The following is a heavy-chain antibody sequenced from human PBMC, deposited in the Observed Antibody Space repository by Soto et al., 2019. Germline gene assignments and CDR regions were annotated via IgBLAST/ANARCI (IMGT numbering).Heavy chain of an antibody. J-gene: IGHJ6*02. CDR3: ARELRFLEWLPSGPYYYYGMDV. D-gene: IGHD3-3*01. Sequence: SETLSLTCTVSGGSISSYYWSWIRQPPGKGLEWIGYIYYSGSTNYNPSLKSRVTISVDTSKNQFSLKLSSVTAADTAVYYCARELRFLEWLPSGPYYYYGMDVWGQGTTVTVSS. V-gene: IGHV4-59*01. CDR2: IYYSGST. CDR1: GGSISSYY.